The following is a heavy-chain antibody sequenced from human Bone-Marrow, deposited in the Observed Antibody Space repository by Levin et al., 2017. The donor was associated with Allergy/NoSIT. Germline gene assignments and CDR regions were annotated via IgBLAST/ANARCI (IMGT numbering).Heavy chain of an antibody. CDR3: AKGPDEASAGPFDY. Sequence: VASVKVSCKVSGNTLIDLSMHWVRQAPGKGLEWMGGFDPEEGETIYAQNFQGRVTMTEDTSTDTAYMELSSLRSDDTAVYYCAKGPDEASAGPFDYWGQGTLVTVSS. J-gene: IGHJ4*02. D-gene: IGHD6-13*01. V-gene: IGHV1-24*01. CDR2: FDPEEGET. CDR1: GNTLIDLS.